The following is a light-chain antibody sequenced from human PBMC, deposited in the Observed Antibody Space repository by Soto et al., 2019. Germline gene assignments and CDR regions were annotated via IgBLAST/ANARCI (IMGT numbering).Light chain of an antibody. V-gene: IGKV3-20*01. CDR1: QSVGDNY. J-gene: IGKJ1*01. CDR3: QQYGSSPAT. Sequence: EIVLTQSPGTLPLSPGERATLSCRASQSVGDNYLAWHQQKPGQAPRILLYDASRRPADIPARFSGTGSGTDFTLSISRREPEDFAVYFCQQYGSSPATFGQGTKVEI. CDR2: DAS.